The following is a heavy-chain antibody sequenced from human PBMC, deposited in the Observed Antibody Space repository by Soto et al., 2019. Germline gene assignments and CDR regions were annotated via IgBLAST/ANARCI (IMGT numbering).Heavy chain of an antibody. CDR1: GYTFANYY. D-gene: IGHD6-19*01. V-gene: IGHV1-8*01. J-gene: IGHJ5*02. CDR3: ARGLPWGAVGGRWSDT. Sequence: QVQLVQSGAEVRKPGASVKVSCKASGYTFANYYINWVRQAAGQGPEWMGWMNPNSGNIGFAQNFQGRVTMTRNTSISTAYMELRSRTVDDTAVYYCARGLPWGAVGGRWSDTWGQGNLVIVSS. CDR2: MNPNSGNI.